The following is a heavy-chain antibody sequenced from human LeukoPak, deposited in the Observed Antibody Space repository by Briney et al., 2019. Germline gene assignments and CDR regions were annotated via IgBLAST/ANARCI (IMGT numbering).Heavy chain of an antibody. V-gene: IGHV3-66*01. Sequence: GGSLRLSCAASGFTVSSNYMSWVRQAPGKGLEWVSVIYSGGSTNYADSVKGRFTISRDNSKNTLYLQMNSLRAEDTAVYYCARDGHGYHYYYGMDVWGQGTTVTVSS. D-gene: IGHD3/OR15-3a*01. CDR1: GFTVSSNY. CDR3: ARDGHGYHYYYGMDV. J-gene: IGHJ6*02. CDR2: IYSGGST.